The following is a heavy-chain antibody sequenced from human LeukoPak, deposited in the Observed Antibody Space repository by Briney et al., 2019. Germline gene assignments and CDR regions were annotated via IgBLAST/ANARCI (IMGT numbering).Heavy chain of an antibody. D-gene: IGHD2-15*01. Sequence: SETLSLTCTVSGGSINSYYWSWIRQLPGKGLEWIGYVAYSGSTNYNPSLKSRVTISLDTSKNQFSLKLSSVTAADTAVYYCARDTCSGGSCYSLDYWGQGTLVTVSS. CDR1: GGSINSYY. CDR2: VAYSGST. J-gene: IGHJ4*02. CDR3: ARDTCSGGSCYSLDY. V-gene: IGHV4-59*12.